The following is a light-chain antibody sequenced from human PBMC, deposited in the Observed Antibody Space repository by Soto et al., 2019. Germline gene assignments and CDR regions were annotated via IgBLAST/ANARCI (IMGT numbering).Light chain of an antibody. V-gene: IGKV3-15*01. CDR3: QQYNNWQT. CDR2: AAS. CDR1: QSIRNN. J-gene: IGKJ1*01. Sequence: EIMMTPSPATLSVSLGERATLSYRPIQSIRNNLAWYHQRPGQAPRLLIYAASARATGIPARFSGSGSGTEFTLTISGLQSEDFGLYYCQQYNNWQTFGQGTKVDIK.